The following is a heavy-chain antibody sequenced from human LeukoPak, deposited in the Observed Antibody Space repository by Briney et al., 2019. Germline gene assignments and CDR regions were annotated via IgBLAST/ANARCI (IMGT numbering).Heavy chain of an antibody. D-gene: IGHD5-18*01. CDR2: ISSSSSTI. Sequence: PGGSLRLSCAASGFTFSSYSMNWVRQAPGKGLEWASYISSSSSTIYYADSVKGRFTISRDNAKNSLYLQMNSLRAEDTVVYYCASLGDTASYWGQGTLVTVSS. CDR1: GFTFSSYS. J-gene: IGHJ4*02. CDR3: ASLGDTASY. V-gene: IGHV3-48*04.